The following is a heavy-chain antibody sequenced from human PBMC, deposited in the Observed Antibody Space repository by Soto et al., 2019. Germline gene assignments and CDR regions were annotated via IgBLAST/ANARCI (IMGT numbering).Heavy chain of an antibody. CDR1: GFTFSSYG. J-gene: IGHJ6*02. CDR3: AKDIGSGSKDYYYYGMDV. CDR2: ISYDGSNK. V-gene: IGHV3-30*18. Sequence: GSLRLSCAASGFTFSSYGMHWVRQAPGKGLEWVAVISYDGSNKYYADSVKGRFTISRDNSKNTLYLQMNSLRAEDTAVYYCAKDIGSGSKDYYYYGMDVWGQGTTVTVSS. D-gene: IGHD2-15*01.